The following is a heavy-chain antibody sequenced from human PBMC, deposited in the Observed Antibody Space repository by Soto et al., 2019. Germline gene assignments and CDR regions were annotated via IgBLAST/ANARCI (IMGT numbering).Heavy chain of an antibody. CDR2: IDPSDSYT. CDR1: GYSFTSYW. Sequence: GESLKISCKGSGYSFTSYWISWVRQMPGKGLEWMGRIDPSDSYTNYSPSFQGHVTISADKSISTAYLQWSSLKASDTAMYYCARRVDGYRRYFDFWGRGTLVTVSS. CDR3: ARRVDGYRRYFDF. J-gene: IGHJ2*01. D-gene: IGHD5-12*01. V-gene: IGHV5-10-1*01.